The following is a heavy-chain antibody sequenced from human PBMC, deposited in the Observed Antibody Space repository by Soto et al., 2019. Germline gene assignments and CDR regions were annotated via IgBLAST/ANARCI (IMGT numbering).Heavy chain of an antibody. CDR1: GGTFSSYA. V-gene: IGHV1-69*01. CDR3: ARDSGVYGEAQVGRMDV. Sequence: QVQLVQSGAEVKKPGSSVKVSCKASGGTFSSYAISWVRQAPGQGLEWMGGIIPIFGTANYAQKFQGRVTITADESTSTAYMELSSLRSEVTTVYYCARDSGVYGEAQVGRMDVWGQGTTVTVSS. D-gene: IGHD4-17*01. J-gene: IGHJ6*02. CDR2: IIPIFGTA.